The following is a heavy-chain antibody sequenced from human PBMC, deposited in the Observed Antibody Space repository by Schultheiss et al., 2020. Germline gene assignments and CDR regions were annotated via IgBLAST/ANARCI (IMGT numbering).Heavy chain of an antibody. Sequence: GGSLRLSCAASGFTFSSYAMHWVRQAPGKGLEWVAVISYDGSNKYYADSVEGRFTMSRDNAKNTLYLQMNSLRDEDTALYYCVRNWADYWGQGILVTVSS. J-gene: IGHJ4*02. D-gene: IGHD3-16*01. CDR2: ISYDGSNK. CDR1: GFTFSSYA. V-gene: IGHV3-30*07. CDR3: VRNWADY.